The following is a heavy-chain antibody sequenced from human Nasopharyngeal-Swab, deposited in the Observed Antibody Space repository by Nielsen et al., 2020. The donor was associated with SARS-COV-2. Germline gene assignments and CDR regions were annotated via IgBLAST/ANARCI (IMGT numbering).Heavy chain of an antibody. Sequence: GGPLSLSCAASGFTFSVHGMHWVRQAPGKGLEWVAFVSYDRADKYYADSVKGRFTISRDNSRNTVYLQINSLRAEDTAVYFCARGNGSPTYFEYWGQGTLVTVSS. CDR2: VSYDRADK. CDR1: GFTFSVHG. D-gene: IGHD1-26*01. CDR3: ARGNGSPTYFEY. V-gene: IGHV3-30*03. J-gene: IGHJ4*02.